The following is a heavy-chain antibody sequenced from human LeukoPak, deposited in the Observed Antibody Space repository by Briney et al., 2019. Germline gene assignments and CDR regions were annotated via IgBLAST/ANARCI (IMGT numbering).Heavy chain of an antibody. V-gene: IGHV4-34*01. CDR1: GGSFSGYY. Sequence: PSETLSLTCAVYGGSFSGYYWSWIRQPPGKGLEWIGEINHSGSTNYNPSLKSRVTISVDTSKNQFSLKLSSVTAADTAVYYCARGEVSMVRGDRNWFDPWGQGTLVTVSS. CDR2: INHSGST. J-gene: IGHJ5*02. CDR3: ARGEVSMVRGDRNWFDP. D-gene: IGHD3-10*01.